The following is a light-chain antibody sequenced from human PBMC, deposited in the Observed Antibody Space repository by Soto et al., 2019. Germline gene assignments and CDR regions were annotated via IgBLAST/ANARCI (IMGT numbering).Light chain of an antibody. J-gene: IGKJ4*01. CDR1: QTVRNNY. V-gene: IGKV3-20*01. CDR2: DAS. CDR3: QQFSSYPLT. Sequence: EFVLTQSPGTLSLSPGERATLSCRASQTVRNNYLAWYQQKPGQAPRLLIYDASSRATGIPVRFSGGGSGTDFTLTISRLGPEDFAVYYCQQFSSYPLTFGGGTKVDIK.